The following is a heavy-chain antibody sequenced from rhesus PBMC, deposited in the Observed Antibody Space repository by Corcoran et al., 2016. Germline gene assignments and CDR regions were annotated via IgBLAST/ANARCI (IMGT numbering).Heavy chain of an antibody. CDR1: GFTSSSYV. Sequence: EVQLVESGGGLAKPGGSLRLSCASFGFTSSSYVMHWVRQALGKGLAWVLGISSGGPTFYAGSVEGRFPISRDNSKRTLSLQMNSLRADDTAAYYCAKDFDRGVGAGSDYWGQGVLVTVSS. V-gene: IGHV3-103*01. D-gene: IGHD1-44*02. CDR2: ISSGGPT. J-gene: IGHJ4*01. CDR3: AKDFDRGVGAGSDY.